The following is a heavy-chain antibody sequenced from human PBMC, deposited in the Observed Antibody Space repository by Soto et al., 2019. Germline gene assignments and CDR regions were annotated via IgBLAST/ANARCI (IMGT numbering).Heavy chain of an antibody. V-gene: IGHV3-30-3*01. CDR2: ISYDGSNK. J-gene: IGHJ5*02. Sequence: QVQLVESGGGVVQPGRSLRLSCAASGFTFSSYAMHWVRQAPGKGLEWVAVISYDGSNKYYADSVKGRFTISRDNSKNTLYLQRNSLRAEDTAVYYCARDKDSSSGYKWFDPWGQGTLVTVSS. CDR3: ARDKDSSSGYKWFDP. CDR1: GFTFSSYA. D-gene: IGHD6-13*01.